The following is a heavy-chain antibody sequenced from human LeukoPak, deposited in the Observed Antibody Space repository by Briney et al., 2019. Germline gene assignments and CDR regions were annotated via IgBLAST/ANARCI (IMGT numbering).Heavy chain of an antibody. V-gene: IGHV3-11*01. CDR2: ISRSGNTI. CDR1: GFTLSDYY. J-gene: IGHJ4*02. CDR3: ASALVATDQDPPFDY. D-gene: IGHD5-12*01. Sequence: GGSLRLSCTASGFTLSDYYMNWIRQAPGKGLEWVSYISRSGNTIYYADSVKGRFTISRDIPQNSLYLQMNSLRAEDTAVYYCASALVATDQDPPFDYWGQGTLVTVSS.